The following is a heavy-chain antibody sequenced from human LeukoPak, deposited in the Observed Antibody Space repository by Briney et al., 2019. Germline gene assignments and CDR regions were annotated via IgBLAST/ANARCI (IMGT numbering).Heavy chain of an antibody. CDR3: ARAADSSGYYDY. Sequence: PGGSLRLSCAASGFSFSNYWMGWVRQAPGKGLACVANIKTDGSETYYVDSVKGRFTISRDNAKNTLYLQMNSLRAEDTAVYYCARAADSSGYYDYWGQGTLVTVSS. J-gene: IGHJ4*02. CDR1: GFSFSNYW. D-gene: IGHD3-22*01. CDR2: IKTDGSET. V-gene: IGHV3-7*01.